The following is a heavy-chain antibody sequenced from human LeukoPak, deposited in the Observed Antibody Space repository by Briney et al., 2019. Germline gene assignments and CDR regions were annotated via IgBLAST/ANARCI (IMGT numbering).Heavy chain of an antibody. D-gene: IGHD2-2*01. V-gene: IGHV4-59*01. J-gene: IGHJ4*02. CDR1: GGSISNYY. Sequence: SETLSLTCTVSGGSISNYYWSWIRQPPGKGLEWIGYIYYSGNTNYNPSLKSRVTISVDTSKNQFSLKLNSVTAADTAVYYCARVRYCSTNRCYDRKFDNWGQGTLVTVSS. CDR2: IYYSGNT. CDR3: ARVRYCSTNRCYDRKFDN.